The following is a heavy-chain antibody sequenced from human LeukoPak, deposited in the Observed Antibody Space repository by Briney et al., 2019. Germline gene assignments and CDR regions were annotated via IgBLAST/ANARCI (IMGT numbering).Heavy chain of an antibody. Sequence: ASVKVSCKASGYTFTGYYMHWVRQAPGQGLEWMGWMNPNSGNTGYAQKFQGRVTITRNTSISTAYMELSSLRSEDTAVYYCATATTTDYGDYAFDYWGQGTLVTVSS. CDR2: MNPNSGNT. J-gene: IGHJ4*02. D-gene: IGHD4-17*01. CDR3: ATATTTDYGDYAFDY. CDR1: GYTFTGYY. V-gene: IGHV1-8*03.